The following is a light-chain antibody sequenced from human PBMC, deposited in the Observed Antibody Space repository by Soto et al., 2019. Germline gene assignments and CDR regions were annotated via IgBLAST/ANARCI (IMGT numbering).Light chain of an antibody. Sequence: HVTQSPSALSASVGDRVTITCRASQSISSYLNWYQQKPGKAPKLLIYAASSLQSGVPSRFSGSGSGTDFTLTISSLQPEDFATYYCPQSSSPPWPFGQGTKVDIK. CDR2: AAS. CDR3: PQSSSPPWP. CDR1: QSISSY. J-gene: IGKJ1*01. V-gene: IGKV1-39*01.